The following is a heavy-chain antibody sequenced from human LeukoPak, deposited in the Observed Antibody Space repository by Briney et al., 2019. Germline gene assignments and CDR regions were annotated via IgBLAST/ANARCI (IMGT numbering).Heavy chain of an antibody. J-gene: IGHJ4*02. CDR3: ARAVGGYFDY. CDR2: LYTSESN. CDR1: GGSLRNYF. Sequence: WETLSPTCTVSGGSLRNYFWRWIRPPAGKGLELIGRLYTSESNNYNPSLKSRVTISVDNSNNHFPQKLSSVTAAETAVYYCARAVGGYFDYWGQGTLVTVSS. V-gene: IGHV4-4*07.